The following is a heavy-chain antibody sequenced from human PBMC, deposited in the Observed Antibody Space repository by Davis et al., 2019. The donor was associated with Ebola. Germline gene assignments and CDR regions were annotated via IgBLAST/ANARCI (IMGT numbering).Heavy chain of an antibody. Sequence: ASVKVSCKASGYTFTSYYMHWVRQAPGQGLEWMGIINPSGGSTSYAQKFQGRVTITADKSTSTAYMELSSLRSEDTAVYYCARGRDGYLHTHYFDYWGQGTLVTVSS. CDR1: GYTFTSYY. V-gene: IGHV1-46*01. CDR3: ARGRDGYLHTHYFDY. CDR2: INPSGGST. J-gene: IGHJ4*02. D-gene: IGHD5-24*01.